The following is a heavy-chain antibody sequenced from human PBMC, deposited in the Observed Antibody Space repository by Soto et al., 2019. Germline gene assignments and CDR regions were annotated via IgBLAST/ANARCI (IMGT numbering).Heavy chain of an antibody. CDR1: GYTFTRYT. D-gene: IGHD2-2*01. CDR3: ARDIATPQLAP. CDR2: INPDNGNT. J-gene: IGHJ5*02. V-gene: IGHV1-3*01. Sequence: ASVKVSCKASGYTFTRYTMNWVRQAPGQRLVWMGWINPDNGNTKSSQKFQDRVIITRDTSASTAYMDLSSLRSEDTAVYYCARDIATPQLAPWGKGTLVTVSS.